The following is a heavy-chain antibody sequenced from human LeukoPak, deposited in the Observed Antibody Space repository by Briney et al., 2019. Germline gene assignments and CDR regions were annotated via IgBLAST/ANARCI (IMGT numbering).Heavy chain of an antibody. V-gene: IGHV3-33*01. J-gene: IGHJ4*02. D-gene: IGHD2-2*01. Sequence: ERSLRLSCAASGFTFSSYGMHWVRQAPGKGLEWVAVIWYDGSNKYYADSVKGRFTISRDNSKNTLYLQMNSLRAEDTAVYYCARDRYCSSTSCLYYFDYWGQGTLVTVSS. CDR1: GFTFSSYG. CDR3: ARDRYCSSTSCLYYFDY. CDR2: IWYDGSNK.